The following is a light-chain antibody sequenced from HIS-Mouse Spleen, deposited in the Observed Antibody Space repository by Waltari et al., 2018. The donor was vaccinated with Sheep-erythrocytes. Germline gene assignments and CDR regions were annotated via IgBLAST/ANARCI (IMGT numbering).Light chain of an antibody. CDR3: CSYAGSSTYVV. Sequence: QSALTQPRSVSGSPGQSVTISCTGTSSDVGGYNYVSWYQQHPGKAPKLMIYEGSKRPSGVSNRLSGSKSGKTASLTIAGLQAEDEADYYCCSYAGSSTYVVFGGGTKLTVL. V-gene: IGLV2-23*01. J-gene: IGLJ2*01. CDR2: EGS. CDR1: SSDVGGYNY.